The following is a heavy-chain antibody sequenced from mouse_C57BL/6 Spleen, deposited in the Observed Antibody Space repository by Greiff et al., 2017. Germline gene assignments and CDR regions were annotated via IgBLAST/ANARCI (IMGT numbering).Heavy chain of an antibody. CDR2: IHPNSGIT. D-gene: IGHD1-1*01. V-gene: IGHV1-64*01. CDR3: ARGGYYGSSPYYAMDY. Sequence: VPLQQPGAELVKPGASLKLSCKASGYTFTSYWMHWVQQRPGQGLEWIGMIHPNSGITNYNEKFKSKATLTVDKSYSTAYMQLSSLTSEDAAVYYCARGGYYGSSPYYAMDYWGQGTSVTVSS. CDR1: GYTFTSYW. J-gene: IGHJ4*01.